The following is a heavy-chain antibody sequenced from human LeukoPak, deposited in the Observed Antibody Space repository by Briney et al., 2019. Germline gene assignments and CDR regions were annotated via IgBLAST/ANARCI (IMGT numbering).Heavy chain of an antibody. D-gene: IGHD1-7*01. J-gene: IGHJ6*03. CDR3: AMNYGYYYYYMDV. CDR1: GLTFSSYR. V-gene: IGHV3-74*01. Sequence: AGGSLRLSCAASGLTFSSYRMHWVRQAPGRGLVWVSRINSDGSSASYADSVKGRFTISRDNAKNTLYLQMNSLRAEDTAVYYCAMNYGYYYYYMDVWGKGTTVTVSS. CDR2: INSDGSSA.